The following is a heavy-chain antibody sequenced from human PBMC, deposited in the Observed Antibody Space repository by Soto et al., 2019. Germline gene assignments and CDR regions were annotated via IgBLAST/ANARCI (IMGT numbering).Heavy chain of an antibody. CDR3: AREHSSSWRFDY. CDR2: MNPNSGNT. Sequence: QVELVQSGAEVKKPGASVKVSCQASGYSFTRYDLNWVGQATGHGLEWMGWMNPNSGNTGYAQKFQGRVTMTRNTSISTAYMELSSLRSEDTAVYYCAREHSSSWRFDYWGQGTLVTVSS. J-gene: IGHJ4*02. CDR1: GYSFTRYD. V-gene: IGHV1-8*01. D-gene: IGHD6-13*01.